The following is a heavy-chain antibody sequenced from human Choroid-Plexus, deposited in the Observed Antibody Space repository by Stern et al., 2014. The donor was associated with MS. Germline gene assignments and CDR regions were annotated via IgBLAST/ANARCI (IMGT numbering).Heavy chain of an antibody. CDR2: VAYDGSNK. CDR1: GFTFGSCA. D-gene: IGHD2/OR15-2a*01. Sequence: MQLVESGGGVVQPGRPLRLSCVASGFTFGSCAMHWIRQAQGKGVEWGAGVAYDGSNKYYADSVTGRFTSSRDNSQNTLYMQMSSLRPEDTAVYYCAKDRQYLTYFFDHWGQGSLVTVSS. V-gene: IGHV3-30*18. CDR3: AKDRQYLTYFFDH. J-gene: IGHJ5*02.